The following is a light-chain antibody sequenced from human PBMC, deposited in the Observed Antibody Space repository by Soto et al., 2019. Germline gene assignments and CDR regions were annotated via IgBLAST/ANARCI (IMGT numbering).Light chain of an antibody. J-gene: IGKJ4*01. CDR3: QQYDNGPLT. CDR1: QDITND. V-gene: IGKV1-33*01. CDR2: EAS. Sequence: DIQMTQSPSSLSASVGDRVTITCQASQDITNDLNWYQQKPGKAPKVLIYEASNLETGVPSRFSGSGSGTDFTFTISSPQPEDIATYFYQQYDNGPLTFGGGPKVESK.